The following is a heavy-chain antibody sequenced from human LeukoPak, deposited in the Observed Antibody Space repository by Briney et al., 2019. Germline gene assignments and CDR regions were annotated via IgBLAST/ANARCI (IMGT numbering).Heavy chain of an antibody. D-gene: IGHD4-17*01. CDR1: DGSISSSSYY. CDR2: IYYSGST. CDR3: AGTTSEAFDI. J-gene: IGHJ3*02. V-gene: IGHV4-39*07. Sequence: SETLSLTCTVSDGSISSSSYYWGWIRQPPGKGLEWIGSIYYSGSTYYNPSLKSRVTISVDTSKNQFSLKLSSVTAADTAVYYCAGTTSEAFDIWGQGTMVTVSS.